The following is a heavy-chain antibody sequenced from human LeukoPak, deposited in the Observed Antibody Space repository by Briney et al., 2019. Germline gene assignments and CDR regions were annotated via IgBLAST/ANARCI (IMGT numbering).Heavy chain of an antibody. CDR2: IYTSGST. CDR1: GGSISSGSYY. V-gene: IGHV4-61*02. Sequence: SETLSLTCTVSGGSISSGSYYWSWMRQPAGKGLEWIGRIYTSGSTNYNPSLKSRVTISVDTSKNQFSLKLSSVTAADTAVYYCARVRYDYVWGSSDYFDYWGQGTLVTVSS. J-gene: IGHJ4*02. D-gene: IGHD3-16*01. CDR3: ARVRYDYVWGSSDYFDY.